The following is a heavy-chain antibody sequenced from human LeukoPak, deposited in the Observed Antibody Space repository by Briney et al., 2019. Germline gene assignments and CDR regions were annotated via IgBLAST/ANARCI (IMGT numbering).Heavy chain of an antibody. Sequence: GGSLRLSCAASGFTFSSYWMSWVRQAPGKGLEWVANIKQDGSEKYYVDSVKGRFTISRDNAKNSLYLQMNSLRAEDTAVYYCARDPYCSTTSCSEFDPWGQGTLVTVSS. CDR1: GFTFSSYW. V-gene: IGHV3-7*01. CDR2: IKQDGSEK. CDR3: ARDPYCSTTSCSEFDP. D-gene: IGHD2-2*01. J-gene: IGHJ5*02.